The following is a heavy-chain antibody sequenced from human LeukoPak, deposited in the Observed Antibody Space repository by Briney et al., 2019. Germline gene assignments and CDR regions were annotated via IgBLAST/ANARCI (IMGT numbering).Heavy chain of an antibody. Sequence: PGGSLRLSCAASGFTFSSYSMNWVRQAPGKGLEWVSSISSSSSYIYYADSVKGRFTISRDNARNSLYLQMNNLRADDTALYYCARQMYRSGWGPSYDQWGQGTLVTVSS. CDR2: ISSSSSYI. D-gene: IGHD6-19*01. CDR3: ARQMYRSGWGPSYDQ. V-gene: IGHV3-21*01. J-gene: IGHJ4*02. CDR1: GFTFSSYS.